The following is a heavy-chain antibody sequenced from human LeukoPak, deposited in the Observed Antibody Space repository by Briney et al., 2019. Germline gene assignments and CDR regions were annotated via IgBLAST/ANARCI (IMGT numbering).Heavy chain of an antibody. J-gene: IGHJ4*02. Sequence: KAGGSLRLSSEVSGFTFSDHYMSWIRQSPGEGLEWVSYISSGSTYTNYPDSVEGRFTISRDNAKNSLYLQMNSLRAEDTAVYYCARGDYGGDYFDYWGQGTLVTVSS. CDR1: GFTFSDHY. V-gene: IGHV3-11*05. CDR2: ISSGSTYT. CDR3: ARGDYGGDYFDY. D-gene: IGHD4-23*01.